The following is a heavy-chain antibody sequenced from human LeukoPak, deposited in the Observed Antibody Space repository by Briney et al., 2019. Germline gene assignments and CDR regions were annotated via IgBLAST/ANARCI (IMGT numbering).Heavy chain of an antibody. V-gene: IGHV3-21*04. CDR1: GFSFSSYN. J-gene: IGHJ5*02. D-gene: IGHD1-1*01. CDR3: ARVGYLTERRWFDP. CDR2: ITSSSTYT. Sequence: GGSLRLSCAASGFSFSSYNMNWVRLTPGKGLEWVSSITSSSTYTFYADSVKGRFTISRDNAKNSLYLQMNSLRAEDTAVYYCARVGYLTERRWFDPWGQGTLVTVSS.